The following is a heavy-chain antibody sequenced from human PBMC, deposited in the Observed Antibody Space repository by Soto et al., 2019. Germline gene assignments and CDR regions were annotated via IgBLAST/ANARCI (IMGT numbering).Heavy chain of an antibody. CDR3: AKVTDSRSWYWGEFDH. CDR1: GFTFSSYA. CDR2: ISGSGGST. V-gene: IGHV3-23*01. J-gene: IGHJ4*02. Sequence: EVQLLESGGGLVQPGGSLRLSCAASGFTFSSYAMSWVRQAPGKGLEWVSAISGSGGSTYYADSVKGRFTISRDNTKNTLYLQMNSLRAEDTDVYYCAKVTDSRSWYWGEFDHWGQGTLVTVSS. D-gene: IGHD6-13*01.